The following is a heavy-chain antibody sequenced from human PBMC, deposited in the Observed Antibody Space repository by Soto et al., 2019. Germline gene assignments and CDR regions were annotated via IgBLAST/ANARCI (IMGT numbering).Heavy chain of an antibody. Sequence: QVQLVESGGGVVQPGTSLRLSCAASGFPFSSYGMHWVRQAPGKGLEWVAVIWSDGSNKDYADSVKGRFTISRDNSKNTLYLQMNGLRAEDTAVDYCARVRASGRYYYGLDVWGQGTTVTVSS. D-gene: IGHD3-10*01. CDR2: IWSDGSNK. CDR1: GFPFSSYG. V-gene: IGHV3-33*01. J-gene: IGHJ6*02. CDR3: ARVRASGRYYYGLDV.